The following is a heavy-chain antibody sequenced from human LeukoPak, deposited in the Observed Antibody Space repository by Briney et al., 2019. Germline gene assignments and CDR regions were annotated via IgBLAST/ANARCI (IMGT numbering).Heavy chain of an antibody. J-gene: IGHJ4*02. V-gene: IGHV3-23*01. CDR1: GFTFSSYA. CDR2: ISGSGGST. D-gene: IGHD5-18*01. CDR3: AKDLRVYSYGGLDY. Sequence: GGSLRLSCAASGFTFSSYAMSWVRQAPGKGLEWVSAISGSGGSTYYADSVKGRFTISRDNSKNTLYLQMNSLRAEDTAVYYCAKDLRVYSYGGLDYWGQGTLVTVSS.